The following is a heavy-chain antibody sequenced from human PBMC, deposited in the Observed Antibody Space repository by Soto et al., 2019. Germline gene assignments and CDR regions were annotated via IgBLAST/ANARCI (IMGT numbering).Heavy chain of an antibody. V-gene: IGHV4-30-2*01. CDR2: IYHSGST. CDR3: ARNGVQWLVIGWFDP. Sequence: PSETLSLTCAVSGGSISSAGYSWSWIRQPPGKGLEWIGYIYHSGSTYYNPSLKSRVTISVDTSKNQFSLKLSSVTAADTAVYYCARNGVQWLVIGWFDPWGQGTLVTVSS. D-gene: IGHD6-19*01. CDR1: GGSISSAGYS. J-gene: IGHJ5*02.